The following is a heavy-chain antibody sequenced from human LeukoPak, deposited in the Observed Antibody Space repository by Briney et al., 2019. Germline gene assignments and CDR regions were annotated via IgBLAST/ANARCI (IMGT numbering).Heavy chain of an antibody. CDR1: GFTFSSYA. CDR3: AKGHRLCSSGNCNSQVDS. D-gene: IGHD2-15*01. J-gene: IGHJ5*01. CDR2: ISGSGTAT. Sequence: PGGSLRLSCAASGFTFSSYAMSWVRQAPGKGLVWISTISGSGTATHYADSVEGRFTISRDNSKNTLYLQMNSLRADDTAAYYCAKGHRLCSSGNCNSQVDSWGHGTLVIVPS. V-gene: IGHV3-23*01.